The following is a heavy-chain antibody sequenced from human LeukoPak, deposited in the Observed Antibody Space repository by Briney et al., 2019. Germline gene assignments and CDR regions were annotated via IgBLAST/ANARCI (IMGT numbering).Heavy chain of an antibody. J-gene: IGHJ3*02. CDR2: INAGNGNT. Sequence: GASVNVSCTASGYTFTSYAMHWVRQAPGQRLEWMGWINAGNGNTKYSQKFQGRVTITRDTSASTAYMELSSLRSEDTAVYYCARWDFGFSDAFDIWGQGTMVTVSS. D-gene: IGHD1-26*01. CDR3: ARWDFGFSDAFDI. V-gene: IGHV1-3*01. CDR1: GYTFTSYA.